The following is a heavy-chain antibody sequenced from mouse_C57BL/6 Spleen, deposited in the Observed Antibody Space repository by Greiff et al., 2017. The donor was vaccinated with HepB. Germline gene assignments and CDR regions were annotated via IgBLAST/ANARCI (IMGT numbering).Heavy chain of an antibody. J-gene: IGHJ2*01. Sequence: VQLKQSGAELVRPGASVKLSCTASGFNIKDDYMHWVKQRPEQGLEWIGWIDPENGDTEYASKFQGKATITADTSSNTAYLQLSSLTSEDTAVYYCTTGGYGSSFDYWGQGTTLTVSS. CDR3: TTGGYGSSFDY. CDR2: IDPENGDT. D-gene: IGHD2-2*01. V-gene: IGHV14-4*01. CDR1: GFNIKDDY.